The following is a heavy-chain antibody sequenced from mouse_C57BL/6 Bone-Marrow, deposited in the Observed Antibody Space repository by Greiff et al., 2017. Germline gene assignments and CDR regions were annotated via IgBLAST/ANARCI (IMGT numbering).Heavy chain of an antibody. CDR3: SRGWDYYAMDY. D-gene: IGHD4-1*01. V-gene: IGHV5-4*01. J-gene: IGHJ4*01. CDR1: GFTFSSYA. Sequence: EVQLVESGGGLVKPGGSLKLSCAASGFTFSSYAMSWVRQTPEKRLEWVATISDGGSYTYYPDNVKGRFTIYRDNAKNNLYLQMSHLKSEDTAMYYCSRGWDYYAMDYWGQGTSVPVSS. CDR2: ISDGGSYT.